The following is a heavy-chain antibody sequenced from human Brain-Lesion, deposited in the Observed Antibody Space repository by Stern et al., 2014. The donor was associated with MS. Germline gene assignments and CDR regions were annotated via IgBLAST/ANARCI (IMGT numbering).Heavy chain of an antibody. D-gene: IGHD3-10*01. J-gene: IGHJ4*02. CDR3: ARADYSVSGTPFDY. CDR2: IYTRGGT. CDR1: GYTITSCRYY. V-gene: IGHV4-61*02. Sequence: QLQLQESGPGLVKPSPTLTLTCTVSGYTITSCRYYWAWLRQAPGKELEWMVRIYTRGGTNYKPSFERLVPISVAPTSNHFSLQLSSVTVADTAVYFCARADYSVSGTPFDYWGQGTLVAV.